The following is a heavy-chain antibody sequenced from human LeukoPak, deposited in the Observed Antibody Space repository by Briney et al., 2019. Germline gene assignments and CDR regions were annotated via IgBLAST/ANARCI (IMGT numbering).Heavy chain of an antibody. J-gene: IGHJ4*02. CDR3: AXXXXSIPTPPFDY. CDR1: GYTFTAQY. V-gene: IGHV1-2*02. CDR2: INPNNGDT. Sequence: ASVKVSCKASGYTFTAQYMHWVRQAPGQGLEWMGWINPNNGDTKYAQSFLGRVTMTRDTSTTTAYMELSSLRSDDTAVYFCAXXXXSIPTPPFDYWGQGTLVTVSS. D-gene: IGHD2-21*01.